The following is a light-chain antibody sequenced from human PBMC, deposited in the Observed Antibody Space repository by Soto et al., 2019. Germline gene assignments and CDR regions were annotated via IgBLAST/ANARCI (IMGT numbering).Light chain of an antibody. V-gene: IGKV1-5*03. CDR2: KAS. CDR1: QSISIW. J-gene: IGKJ1*01. CDR3: KQYNNYPWT. Sequence: DIQMTQSPSTLSASVGDRVTITCRASQSISIWLAWYQQKPGKAPNLLISKASSLESGVPSRFIGSGSGTEFTLTISSLQPDDFATYYCKQYNNYPWTFGQGTKVDIK.